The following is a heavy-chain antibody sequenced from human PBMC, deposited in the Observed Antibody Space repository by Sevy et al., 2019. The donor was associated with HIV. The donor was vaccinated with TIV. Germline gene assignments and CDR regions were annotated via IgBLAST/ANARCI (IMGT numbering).Heavy chain of an antibody. J-gene: IGHJ6*02. Sequence: SETLSLTCTVSGGSISSSSIYWGWFRQSPGKGLDYIGSIFHSGDTYYNPSLKSRVTISVDTSKNQFSLKMTSVTAAYTAVYYCARHFYSNGMDVWGQGTTVTVSS. V-gene: IGHV4-39*01. CDR2: IFHSGDT. CDR1: GGSISSSSIY. CDR3: ARHFYSNGMDV. D-gene: IGHD1-26*01.